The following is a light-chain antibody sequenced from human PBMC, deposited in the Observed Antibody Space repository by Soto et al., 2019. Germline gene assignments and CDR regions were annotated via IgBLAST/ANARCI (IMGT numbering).Light chain of an antibody. Sequence: IQMTQSPSSVSASVGDGVTISCRSNQGIRSYLAWYQQKPGKAPKLLIYAASSLQSGVPSRFSGSGSGTDFTLTISSLQPEDFATYYCQQANSLPLTFGGGTKVDIK. V-gene: IGKV1-12*01. CDR3: QQANSLPLT. J-gene: IGKJ4*01. CDR1: QGIRSY. CDR2: AAS.